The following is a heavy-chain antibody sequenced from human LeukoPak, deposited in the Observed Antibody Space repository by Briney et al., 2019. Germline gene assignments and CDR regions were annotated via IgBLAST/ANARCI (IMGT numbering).Heavy chain of an antibody. Sequence: SETLSLACTVSGGSISSYYWSWIRRPPGKGLEWIGYIYYSGSTNYNPSLKSRVTISVDTSKNQFSLKLSSVTAADTAVYYCARRGPVGAWHYYMDVWGKGTTVTVSS. CDR3: ARRGPVGAWHYYMDV. CDR1: GGSISSYY. D-gene: IGHD1-26*01. CDR2: IYYSGST. V-gene: IGHV4-59*01. J-gene: IGHJ6*03.